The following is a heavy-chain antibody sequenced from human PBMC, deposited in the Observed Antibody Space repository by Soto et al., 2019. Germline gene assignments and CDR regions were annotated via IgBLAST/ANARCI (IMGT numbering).Heavy chain of an antibody. D-gene: IGHD3-9*01. J-gene: IGHJ4*02. CDR1: GFTFSSYA. V-gene: IGHV3-23*01. CDR3: AKRRSYDILTGYPSL. Sequence: GGSLRLSCAASGFTFSSYAMSWVRQAPGKGLEWVSAISGSGGSTYYADSVKGRFTISRDSSKNTLYLQMNSLRAEDTAVYYCAKRRSYDILTGYPSLWGQGTLVTVSS. CDR2: ISGSGGST.